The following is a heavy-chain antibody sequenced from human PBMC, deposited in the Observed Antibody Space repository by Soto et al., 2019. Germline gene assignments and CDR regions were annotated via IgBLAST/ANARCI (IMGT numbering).Heavy chain of an antibody. CDR2: ISWNGVSI. J-gene: IGHJ5*02. Sequence: GGSRRLSGAASGFTFDDYAMHWVRQAPGKGRDWFSGISWNGVSIGYADSVKGRFTISRENAKNSLYLQMNSLRAEDTALYYCAKDYLYRAKLNWFDPWGQGTLVTVSS. V-gene: IGHV3-9*01. CDR1: GFTFDDYA. CDR3: AKDYLYRAKLNWFDP. D-gene: IGHD1-26*01.